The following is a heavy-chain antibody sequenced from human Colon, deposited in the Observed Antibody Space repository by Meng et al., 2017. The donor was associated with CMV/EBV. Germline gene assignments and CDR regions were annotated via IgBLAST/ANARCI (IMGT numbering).Heavy chain of an antibody. V-gene: IGHV3-21*01. CDR2: ISSSSSYI. CDR3: ARAVICSSTSCYLDY. D-gene: IGHD2-2*01. J-gene: IGHJ4*02. CDR1: GFTFSSYS. Sequence: GGSLRLSCAASGFTFSSYSMNWVRQAPGKGLEWVSSISSSSSYIYYADSVKGRFTISRDNAKNSLYLQMNSLRAEDTAVYYCARAVICSSTSCYLDYWGQGTLVTVSS.